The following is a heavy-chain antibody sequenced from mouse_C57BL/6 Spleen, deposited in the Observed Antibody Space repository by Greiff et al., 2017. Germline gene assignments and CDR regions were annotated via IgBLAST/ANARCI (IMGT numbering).Heavy chain of an antibody. J-gene: IGHJ3*01. D-gene: IGHD2-5*01. CDR1: GYTFTSYW. CDR3: ARGDYYSNYERFAY. Sequence: QVQLKESGAELVKPGASVKLSCKASGYTFTSYWMHWVKQRPGRGLEWIGRIDPNSGGTKYNEKFKSKATLTVDKPSSTAYMQLSSLTSEDSAVYYCARGDYYSNYERFAYWGQGTLVTVSA. V-gene: IGHV1-72*01. CDR2: IDPNSGGT.